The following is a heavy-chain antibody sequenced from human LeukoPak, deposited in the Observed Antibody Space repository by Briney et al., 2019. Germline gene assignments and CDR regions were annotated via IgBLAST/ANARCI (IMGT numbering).Heavy chain of an antibody. J-gene: IGHJ5*02. D-gene: IGHD1-26*01. V-gene: IGHV3-33*01. CDR3: VRGVGVGSFNYFDP. CDR2: IWYDASNK. Sequence: GRSLTLSCAASGFTFSSFGMHWVRQAPGKGLEWVAVIWYDASNKYYADSVKGRFTISRDNSKNTLFLQMNSLRDDDTAVYYGVRGVGVGSFNYFDPWGGETVVIVSS. CDR1: GFTFSSFG.